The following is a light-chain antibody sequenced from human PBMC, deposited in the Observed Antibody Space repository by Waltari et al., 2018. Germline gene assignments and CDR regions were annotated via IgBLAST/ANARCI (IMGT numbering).Light chain of an antibody. CDR2: WAS. CDR1: RNLLYSPNNKDF. J-gene: IGKJ2*01. Sequence: DIVMTQSPDSLVVSLGERATINCKSSRNLLYSPNNKDFLAWYQQKPGQPPKLRIYWASTRESGVPDRFTGSRSSTDCSLTSSSLQAEDVAVYYWQQYYDTPYTFGQGTKLEIK. CDR3: QQYYDTPYT. V-gene: IGKV4-1*01.